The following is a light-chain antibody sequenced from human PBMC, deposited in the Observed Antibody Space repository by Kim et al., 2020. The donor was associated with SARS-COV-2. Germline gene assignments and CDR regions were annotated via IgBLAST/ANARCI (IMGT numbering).Light chain of an antibody. CDR1: QGISSY. Sequence: SAPTGDIVTITCRASQGISSYLAWYQQKPGKAPKLLIYAASTLQSGVPSRFSGSGSGTDFNLTISCLQSEDFATYYCQQYYRYPYTFGQGTKLEI. J-gene: IGKJ2*01. V-gene: IGKV1-8*01. CDR2: AAS. CDR3: QQYYRYPYT.